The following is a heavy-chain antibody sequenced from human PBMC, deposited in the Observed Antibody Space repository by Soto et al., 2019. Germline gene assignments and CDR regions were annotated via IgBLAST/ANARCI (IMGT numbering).Heavy chain of an antibody. V-gene: IGHV3-30*18. CDR1: GFTFSSYG. CDR2: ISYDGSNK. D-gene: IGHD6-19*01. CDR3: AKARGIAVAGL. J-gene: IGHJ4*02. Sequence: ESGGGVVQPGRSLRLSCAASGFTFSSYGMHWVRQAPGKGLEWVAVISYDGSNKYYADSVKGRFTISRDNSKNTLYLQMNSLRAEDTAVYYCAKARGIAVAGLWGQGTLVTVSS.